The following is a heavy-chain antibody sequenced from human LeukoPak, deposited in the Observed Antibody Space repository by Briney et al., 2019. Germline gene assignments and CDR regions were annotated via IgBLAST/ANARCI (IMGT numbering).Heavy chain of an antibody. V-gene: IGHV4-61*02. CDR1: GGSISSGSYY. CDR2: IYTSGST. J-gene: IGHJ6*03. D-gene: IGHD2-2*02. Sequence: SQTLSLTCTVSGGSISSGSYYWSWLRQPAGKGLEWIGRIYTSGSTNYNPSLKSRVTISVDTSKNQFSLKLSSVTAADTAVYYCARDSIVVVPAAIGDYYYYYMDVWGKGTTVTVSS. CDR3: ARDSIVVVPAAIGDYYYYYMDV.